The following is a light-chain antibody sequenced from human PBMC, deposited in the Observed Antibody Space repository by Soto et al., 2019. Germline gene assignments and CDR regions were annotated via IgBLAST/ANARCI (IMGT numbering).Light chain of an antibody. J-gene: IGKJ1*01. CDR2: KAS. Sequence: DIQMTQSPSTLSASVGDRVTITCRASQSISSWLAWYQQKPGKAPKLLIYKASSLESGVPSRFSGSGSGTEFTLTITSLQSEDFAFYYCLQYNKWPPWTFGQGTKVDIK. V-gene: IGKV1-5*03. CDR1: QSISSW. CDR3: LQYNKWPPWT.